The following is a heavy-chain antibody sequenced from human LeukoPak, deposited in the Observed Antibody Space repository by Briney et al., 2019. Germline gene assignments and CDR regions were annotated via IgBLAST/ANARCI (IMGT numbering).Heavy chain of an antibody. V-gene: IGHV1-2*02. CDR1: GYTFTSYA. CDR3: AREAIAARTRGFDY. D-gene: IGHD6-6*01. J-gene: IGHJ4*02. Sequence: ASVKVSCKASGYTFTSYAMHWVRQAPGQRLEWMGWINPNSGGTNYAQKFQGRVTMTRDTSISTAYMELSRLRSDDTAVYYCAREAIAARTRGFDYWGQGTLVTVSS. CDR2: INPNSGGT.